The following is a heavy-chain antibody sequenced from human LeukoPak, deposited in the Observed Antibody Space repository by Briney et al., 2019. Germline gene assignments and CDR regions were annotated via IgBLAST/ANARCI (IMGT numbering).Heavy chain of an antibody. Sequence: GGSLRLSCAASGFTFSSYSMNWVRQAPGKGLEWVSSISSSSSYIYYADSVKGRFTISRDNAKNSLYLQMNSLRAEDTAVYYCARDSWAYYGSGSYYKSYNSYYYYYMDVWGKGTTVTVSS. CDR2: ISSSSSYI. D-gene: IGHD3-10*01. V-gene: IGHV3-21*01. CDR1: GFTFSSYS. J-gene: IGHJ6*03. CDR3: ARDSWAYYGSGSYYKSYNSYYYYYMDV.